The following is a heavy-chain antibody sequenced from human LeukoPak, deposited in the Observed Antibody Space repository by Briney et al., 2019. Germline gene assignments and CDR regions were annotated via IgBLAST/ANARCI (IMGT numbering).Heavy chain of an antibody. J-gene: IGHJ6*03. CDR1: GFTFSRYW. Sequence: PGGSLRLSCAASGFTFSRYWVSWVRQAPGKGLEWVANIKQDGSEKYYVGSVKGRFTISRDNAKISLYLQMNSLRAEDTAVYYCARSFHYYDSSGYLYYMDVWGKGTTVTVSS. CDR3: ARSFHYYDSSGYLYYMDV. D-gene: IGHD3-22*01. CDR2: IKQDGSEK. V-gene: IGHV3-7*01.